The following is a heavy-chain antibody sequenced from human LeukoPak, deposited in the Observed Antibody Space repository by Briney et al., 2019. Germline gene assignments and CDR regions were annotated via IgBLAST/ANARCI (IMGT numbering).Heavy chain of an antibody. CDR3: AKDYYDSSGYYYYGMDV. V-gene: IGHV3-30*04. D-gene: IGHD3-22*01. J-gene: IGHJ6*02. CDR1: GFTFSSYA. CDR2: ISYDGSNK. Sequence: GGSLRLSCAASGFTFSSYAMHWPRQPPGKGLEGVAVISYDGSNKYYADSVKGRFNISRDNSKNTLYLQMNSLRAEDTAVYYCAKDYYDSSGYYYYGMDVWGQGTTVTVSS.